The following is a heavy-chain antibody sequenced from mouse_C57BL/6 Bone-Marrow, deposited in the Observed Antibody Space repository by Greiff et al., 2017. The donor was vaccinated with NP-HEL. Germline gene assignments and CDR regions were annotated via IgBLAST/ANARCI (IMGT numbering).Heavy chain of an antibody. CDR2: ISSGGSYT. CDR3: ALYYGSSYWYFDV. CDR1: GFTFSSYG. V-gene: IGHV5-6*01. J-gene: IGHJ1*03. D-gene: IGHD1-1*01. Sequence: VKVVESGGDLVKPGGSLKLSCAASGFTFSSYGMSWVRQTPDKRLEWVATISSGGSYTYYPDSVKGRFTISRDNAKNTLYLQMSSLKSEDTAMYYCALYYGSSYWYFDVWGTGTTVTVSS.